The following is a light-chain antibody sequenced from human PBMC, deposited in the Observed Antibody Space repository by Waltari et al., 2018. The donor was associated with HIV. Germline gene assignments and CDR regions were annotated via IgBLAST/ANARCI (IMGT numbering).Light chain of an antibody. CDR3: CSYAGSSTFV. CDR2: DVS. CDR1: STDVAHYNY. Sequence: QSALTQPASVSGSPGQSLTIPCTGTSTDVAHYNYFSWYQQHPAKAPKLMIYDVSKRPSGVSNRFSGSKSGNTASLTISGLQAEDEADYYCCSYAGSSTFVFGTGTKVTVL. J-gene: IGLJ1*01. V-gene: IGLV2-23*02.